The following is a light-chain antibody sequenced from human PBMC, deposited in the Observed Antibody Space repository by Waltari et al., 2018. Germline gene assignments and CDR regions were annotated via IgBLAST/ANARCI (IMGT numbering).Light chain of an antibody. CDR3: CLYAGGTTVL. Sequence: QSALTQPASVSGSPGQSITISCSGTSSDVGSYNLVSWYQQNPGKAPKLMIYAVTKRPSGVTNCFSGSKASNTASLTISGLQSEDEAYYYCCLYAGGTTVLFGGGTKLNVL. J-gene: IGLJ2*01. V-gene: IGLV2-23*02. CDR2: AVT. CDR1: SSDVGSYNL.